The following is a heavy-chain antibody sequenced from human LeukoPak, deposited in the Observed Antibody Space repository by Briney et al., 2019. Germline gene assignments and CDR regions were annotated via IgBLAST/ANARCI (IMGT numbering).Heavy chain of an antibody. Sequence: ASVKVSCKASGYTFTGYYMHWVRQAPGQGLEWMGWINPNSGGTNYAQKFQGRVTMTRDTSISTAYMELSSLRSEDTAVYYCARGPIASQKIYGDYVIWGQGTLVTVSS. CDR2: INPNSGGT. CDR3: ARGPIASQKIYGDYVI. CDR1: GYTFTGYY. D-gene: IGHD4-17*01. V-gene: IGHV1-2*02. J-gene: IGHJ4*02.